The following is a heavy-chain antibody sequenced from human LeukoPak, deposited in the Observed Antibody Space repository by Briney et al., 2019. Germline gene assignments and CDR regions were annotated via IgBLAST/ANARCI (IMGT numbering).Heavy chain of an antibody. CDR2: ISWNGGVI. CDR1: GFNFDDYA. J-gene: IGHJ4*02. Sequence: PGRSLRLSCAASGFNFDDYAMHWVRQVPGKGLEWVAGISWNGGVIGSADSVKGRFTISRDNAKHSLSLQMNSLRAEDTALYYCAKDHGGGFYYFDYWGQGTLVTVSS. D-gene: IGHD4-23*01. V-gene: IGHV3-9*01. CDR3: AKDHGGGFYYFDY.